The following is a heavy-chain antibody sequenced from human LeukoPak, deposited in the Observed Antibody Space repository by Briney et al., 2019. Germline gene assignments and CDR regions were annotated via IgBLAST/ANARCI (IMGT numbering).Heavy chain of an antibody. Sequence: VASVKVSCKVSGYTLTELSMHWVRQAPGKGLEWMGGFDPEDGETIYAQKFQGRVTMTEDTSTDTAYMELSSLRSEDTAVYYCATAVVVAATNNWFDPWGQGALVTVSS. CDR1: GYTLTELS. CDR2: FDPEDGET. CDR3: ATAVVVAATNNWFDP. V-gene: IGHV1-24*01. D-gene: IGHD2-15*01. J-gene: IGHJ5*02.